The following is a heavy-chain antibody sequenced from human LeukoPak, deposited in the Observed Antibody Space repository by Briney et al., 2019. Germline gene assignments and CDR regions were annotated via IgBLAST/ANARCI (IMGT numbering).Heavy chain of an antibody. Sequence: GGSLRLSCAASGFTFSTYGMHWVRQAPGKGLEWVAVISYDGNNKYYADSVKGRFTISRDNSEDTLSLQMNSLKSEDTAVYYCTADLPPPRGYDYPFDYWGQGSLVTVSS. D-gene: IGHD5-12*01. V-gene: IGHV3-30*03. CDR2: ISYDGNNK. J-gene: IGHJ4*02. CDR3: TADLPPPRGYDYPFDY. CDR1: GFTFSTYG.